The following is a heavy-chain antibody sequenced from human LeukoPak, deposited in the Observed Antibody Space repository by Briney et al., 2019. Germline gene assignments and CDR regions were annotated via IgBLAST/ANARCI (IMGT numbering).Heavy chain of an antibody. D-gene: IGHD3-10*01. Sequence: ASVKVSCKASGYTFTGYYMHWVRQAPGQGLEWMGWINPNSGGTNYAQKFQGRVTMTRDTSISTAYMELSRLRSDDTAVYYCARGESWFGELLYYYYYGMDVWGQGTTVTDSS. V-gene: IGHV1-2*02. CDR3: ARGESWFGELLYYYYYGMDV. CDR1: GYTFTGYY. J-gene: IGHJ6*02. CDR2: INPNSGGT.